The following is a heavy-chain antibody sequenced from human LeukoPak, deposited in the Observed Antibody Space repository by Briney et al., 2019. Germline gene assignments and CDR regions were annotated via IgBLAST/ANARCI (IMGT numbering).Heavy chain of an antibody. Sequence: ASVKVSCKASGYTFTGYYMHWVRQAPGQGLEWMGWINPNSGGTNYAQKFQGRVTMTRDTSISTAYMELSRLRSDDTAVYYCARLMYSSGWKWFDPWGQGTLVTVSS. J-gene: IGHJ5*02. CDR1: GYTFTGYY. CDR3: ARLMYSSGWKWFDP. V-gene: IGHV1-2*02. D-gene: IGHD6-19*01. CDR2: INPNSGGT.